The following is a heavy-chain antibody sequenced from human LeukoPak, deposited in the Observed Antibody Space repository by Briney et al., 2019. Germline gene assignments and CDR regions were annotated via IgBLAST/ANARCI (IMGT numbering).Heavy chain of an antibody. CDR1: GCTFSSYA. CDR3: AKSEGFWSGYYYPQYFQH. D-gene: IGHD3-3*01. J-gene: IGHJ1*01. V-gene: IGHV3-23*01. Sequence: GGTLRLSCAASGCTFSSYAMSWVRQAPGKGLEWVSAISGSGGSTYYADSVKGRFTISRDNSKNTLYLQMNSLRAEDTAVYYCAKSEGFWSGYYYPQYFQHWGQGTLVTVSS. CDR2: ISGSGGST.